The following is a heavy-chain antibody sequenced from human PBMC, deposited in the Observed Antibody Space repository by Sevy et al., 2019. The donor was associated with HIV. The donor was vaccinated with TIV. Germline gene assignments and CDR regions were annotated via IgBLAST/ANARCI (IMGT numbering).Heavy chain of an antibody. CDR3: ARALVVVPAATLGY. CDR1: GFTFSSYW. J-gene: IGHJ4*02. CDR2: IKQDGSEK. Sequence: GGSLRLSCAGSGFTFSSYWMTWVRQAPGTGLEWVANIKQDGSEKYYVDSVKGRFTISRDNAKNSLYLQMNSLRAEDTAVYYCARALVVVPAATLGYWGQGTLVTVSS. D-gene: IGHD2-2*01. V-gene: IGHV3-7*01.